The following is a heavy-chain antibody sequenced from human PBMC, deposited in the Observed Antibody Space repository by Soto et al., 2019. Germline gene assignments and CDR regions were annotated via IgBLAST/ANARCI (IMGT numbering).Heavy chain of an antibody. CDR1: GFTFTKAW. CDR2: IKSRADGGTT. CDR3: TTAPQWLTPYS. Sequence: GGSLRLSCAASGFTFTKAWMTWVRQTPGKGLEWVGRIKSRADGGTTDYAASVKDRFIISRDDSNDTLYLHMNRLKTDDTAVIYCTTAPQWLTPYSWGQGALLTVSS. D-gene: IGHD6-19*01. J-gene: IGHJ4*02. V-gene: IGHV3-15*01.